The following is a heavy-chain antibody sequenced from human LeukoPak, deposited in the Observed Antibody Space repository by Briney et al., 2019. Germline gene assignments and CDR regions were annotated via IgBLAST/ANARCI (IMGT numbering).Heavy chain of an antibody. D-gene: IGHD6-6*01. CDR1: GGTFSSYA. CDR2: IIPIFGTA. J-gene: IGHJ3*02. CDR3: ASPKGQLGLVDAFDI. V-gene: IGHV1-69*06. Sequence: ASVKVSCKASGGTFSSYAISWVRQAPGQGLEWMGGIIPIFGTANYAQKFQGRVTITADKSTSTAYMELSSLRSEDTAVYYCASPKGQLGLVDAFDIWGQGTMVTVSS.